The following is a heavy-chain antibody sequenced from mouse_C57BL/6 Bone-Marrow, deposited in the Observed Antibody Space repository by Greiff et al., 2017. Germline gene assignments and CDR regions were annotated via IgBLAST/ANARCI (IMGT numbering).Heavy chain of an antibody. CDR1: GYSITSDY. Sequence: EVKLVESGPGLAKPSQTLSLTCSVTGYSITSDYWNWIRKFPGNKLEYMGYISYSGSTYYNTSLKSRISITRDTSTNQYYLQLNSVTTEDTATYYCSRLRITGTGYYAMDYWGQGTSVTGSS. D-gene: IGHD4-1*01. V-gene: IGHV3-8*01. CDR3: SRLRITGTGYYAMDY. CDR2: ISYSGST. J-gene: IGHJ4*01.